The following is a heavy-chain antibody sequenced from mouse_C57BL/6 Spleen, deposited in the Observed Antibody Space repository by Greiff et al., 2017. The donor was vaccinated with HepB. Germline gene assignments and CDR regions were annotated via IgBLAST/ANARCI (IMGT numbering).Heavy chain of an antibody. J-gene: IGHJ4*01. CDR2: ISDGGSYT. V-gene: IGHV5-4*01. D-gene: IGHD4-1*02. CDR1: GFTFSSYA. CDR3: AREQLGESYAMDY. Sequence: EVQLVESGGGLVKPGGSLKLSCAASGFTFSSYAMSWVRQTPEKRLEWVATISDGGSYTYYPDNVKGRFTISRDNAKNNLYLQMSHLKSEDTAMYDCAREQLGESYAMDYWGQGTSVTVSS.